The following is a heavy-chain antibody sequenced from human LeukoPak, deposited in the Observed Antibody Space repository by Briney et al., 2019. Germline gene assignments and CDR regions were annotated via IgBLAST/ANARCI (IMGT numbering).Heavy chain of an antibody. J-gene: IGHJ6*03. V-gene: IGHV3-33*01. CDR3: ARHDYGGNYYYYYYYMDV. Sequence: GGSLRLSCAASGFTFSSYGMHWVRQAPGKGLGWVAVIWYDGSNKYYADSVKGRFTISRDNSKNTLYLQMNSLRAEDTAVYYCARHDYGGNYYYYYYYMDVWGKGTTVTVPS. CDR2: IWYDGSNK. D-gene: IGHD4-23*01. CDR1: GFTFSSYG.